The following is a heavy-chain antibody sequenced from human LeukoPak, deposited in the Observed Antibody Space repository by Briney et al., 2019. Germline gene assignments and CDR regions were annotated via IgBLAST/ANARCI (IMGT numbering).Heavy chain of an antibody. CDR1: GFTFSSYA. Sequence: GGSLRLSCAASGFTFSSYAMHWVRQAPGKGLEYASAISSNGGSTYYANSVKGRFTISRDNSKNTLYLQMGSLRAEDMAVYYCARESRYYGSGSYSHYYYYGMDVWGQGTLVTVSS. V-gene: IGHV3-64*01. J-gene: IGHJ6*02. D-gene: IGHD3-10*01. CDR3: ARESRYYGSGSYSHYYYYGMDV. CDR2: ISSNGGST.